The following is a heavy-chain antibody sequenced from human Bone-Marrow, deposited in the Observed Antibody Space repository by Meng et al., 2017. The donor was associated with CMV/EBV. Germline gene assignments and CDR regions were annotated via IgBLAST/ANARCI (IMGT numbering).Heavy chain of an antibody. J-gene: IGHJ4*02. CDR2: ISYDGSNK. CDR3: ARGLGFWSALAGGYFDY. CDR1: IFGDDA. V-gene: IGHV3-30-3*01. Sequence: IFGDDAMHWCRRARGRGLEWVGVISYDGSNKYYADSVKGRLTISRDNPKKTLYLQMNILRAADTAVYSCARGLGFWSALAGGYFDYWGQGTLVTVSS. D-gene: IGHD3-3*01.